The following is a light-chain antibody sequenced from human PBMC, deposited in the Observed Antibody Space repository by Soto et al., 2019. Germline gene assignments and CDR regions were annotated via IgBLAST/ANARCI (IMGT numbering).Light chain of an antibody. CDR2: AAS. Sequence: DIHLTQAPFSLSSAVRDGLTITWRASQGISSYLAWYQQKPGKAPKLLIYAASTLQSGVPSRFSGSGSGTDFTLTISSLQPEDFATYYCQQLNSYPITFGQGTRLEIK. V-gene: IGKV1-9*01. CDR3: QQLNSYPIT. J-gene: IGKJ5*01. CDR1: QGISSY.